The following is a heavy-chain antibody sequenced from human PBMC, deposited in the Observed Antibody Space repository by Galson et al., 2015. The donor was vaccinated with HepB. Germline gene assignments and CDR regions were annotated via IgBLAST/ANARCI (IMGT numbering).Heavy chain of an antibody. V-gene: IGHV3-21*01. CDR2: ITSKSSYI. CDR1: GFTFSSYA. Sequence: SLRLSCAASGFTFSSYAMNWVRQAPGKGLEWVSSITSKSSYIFYADSVKGRFTISRDNPKYSLYLQMNSLRAEDTAVYFCVRSKFRGSKGPVGYWGQGTLVTVSS. D-gene: IGHD4-11*01. J-gene: IGHJ4*02. CDR3: VRSKFRGSKGPVGY.